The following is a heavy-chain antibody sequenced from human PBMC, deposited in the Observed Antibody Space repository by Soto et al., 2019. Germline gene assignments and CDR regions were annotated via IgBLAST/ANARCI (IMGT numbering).Heavy chain of an antibody. CDR2: INAGNGNT. J-gene: IGHJ2*01. CDR1: GYTFTNYA. V-gene: IGHV1-3*01. D-gene: IGHD1-26*01. CDR3: ARGGSLDWYFDL. Sequence: QVQLVQSGAEVKKPGASVKVSCKASGYTFTNYAMHWVRQAPGQRLEWMGWINAGNGNTKYSQKFQGRVTITRDTPASTAYMELRSLRSEDTAVYYCARGGSLDWYFDLWGRGTLVTVSS.